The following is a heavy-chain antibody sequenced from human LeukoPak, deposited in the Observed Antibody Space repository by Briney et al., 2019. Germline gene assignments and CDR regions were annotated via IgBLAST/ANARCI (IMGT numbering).Heavy chain of an antibody. J-gene: IGHJ6*03. CDR3: AKRRHYYYMDV. Sequence: GGALRLSCAASGFTFNSYSMNWVRQAPGEGLEWVSYISSSSSTIYYADSVKGRFTISRDNAKNSLYLQMNSLRAEDTAVYYSAKRRHYYYMDVWGKGTTITISS. CDR2: ISSSSSTI. V-gene: IGHV3-48*04. CDR1: GFTFNSYS.